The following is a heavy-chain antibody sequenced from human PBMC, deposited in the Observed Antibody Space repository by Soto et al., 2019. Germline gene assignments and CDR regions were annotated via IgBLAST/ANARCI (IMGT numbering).Heavy chain of an antibody. Sequence: GXSXKVSCKASGYSXCDYHSHLVRQAPGQGLEWLGRINPKSGGTSSAQKFQGGVTMTRDTSISTAYMELTRLTSDDTAVYFCARGHSTDCSNGVCSFFYNHEMDVWGQGTTLTVS. D-gene: IGHD2-8*01. V-gene: IGHV1-2*06. CDR1: GYSXCDYH. J-gene: IGHJ6*02. CDR3: ARGHSTDCSNGVCSFFYNHEMDV. CDR2: INPKSGGT.